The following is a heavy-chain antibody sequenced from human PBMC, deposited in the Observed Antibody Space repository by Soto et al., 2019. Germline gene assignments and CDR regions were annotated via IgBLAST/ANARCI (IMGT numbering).Heavy chain of an antibody. D-gene: IGHD6-19*01. V-gene: IGHV3-23*01. CDR2: ISGIGGST. Sequence: GWSLRLSCAASGFTFISCAMSWVRQAPGKGLERVSTISGIGGSTYYADSVKGRFTISRDNSKNTLYLQMNSLRAEDTAVYFCAKSGWLVNYFDYWGQGILVTVSS. CDR3: AKSGWLVNYFDY. J-gene: IGHJ4*02. CDR1: GFTFISCA.